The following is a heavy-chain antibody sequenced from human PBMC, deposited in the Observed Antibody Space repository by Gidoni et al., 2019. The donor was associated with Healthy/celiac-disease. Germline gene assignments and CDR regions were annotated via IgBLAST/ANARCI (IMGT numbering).Heavy chain of an antibody. V-gene: IGHV3-21*01. CDR1: GFTFSSYS. J-gene: IGHJ4*02. D-gene: IGHD3-22*01. CDR2: ISSRSSYI. CDR3: ARDGEYYYDSSGYYSTYYFDY. Sequence: EVQLVESGGGLVTPGGSLRLSCAASGFTFSSYSMTWVRQAPGKGLEWVSSISSRSSYIYYADSVKGRFTISRDNAKNSLYLQMNSLRAEDTAVYYCARDGEYYYDSSGYYSTYYFDYWGQGTLVTVSS.